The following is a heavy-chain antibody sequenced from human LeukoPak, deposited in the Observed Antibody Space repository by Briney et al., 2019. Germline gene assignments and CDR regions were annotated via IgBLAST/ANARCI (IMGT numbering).Heavy chain of an antibody. CDR3: ASETYYYDSSGYSYFDY. D-gene: IGHD3-22*01. V-gene: IGHV1-46*01. Sequence: ASVKLSCKASGYTVTSYYMHWVRQAPGQGLEWMGISNPSGGSTSYAQKFQGRVTMTRDMSTSTVYIELSSLRSEDTAVYYCASETYYYDSSGYSYFDYWGQGTLVTVSS. CDR2: SNPSGGST. J-gene: IGHJ4*02. CDR1: GYTVTSYY.